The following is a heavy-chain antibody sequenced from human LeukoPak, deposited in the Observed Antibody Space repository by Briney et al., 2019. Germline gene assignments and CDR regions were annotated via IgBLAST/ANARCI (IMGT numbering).Heavy chain of an antibody. J-gene: IGHJ3*02. CDR3: ARDLEWLYPGGAFDI. CDR1: GCTFTGYY. V-gene: IGHV1-2*02. D-gene: IGHD3-3*01. Sequence: ASVKVSCKASGCTFTGYYMHWVRQAPGQGLEWMGWINPNSGGTNYAQKFQGRVTMTRDTSISTAYMELSRLRSDDTAVYYCARDLEWLYPGGAFDIWGQGTMVTVSS. CDR2: INPNSGGT.